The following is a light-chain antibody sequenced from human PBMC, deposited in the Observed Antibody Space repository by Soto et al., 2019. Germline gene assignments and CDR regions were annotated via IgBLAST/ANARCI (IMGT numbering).Light chain of an antibody. V-gene: IGKV1-5*01. CDR3: QQYHSYWT. CDR1: QGISSW. J-gene: IGKJ1*01. CDR2: DAS. Sequence: DIQMTQSPSSVSASVGDRVTITCRASQGISSWLAWYQQKPGKAPKLLIYDASSLESGVPQRFSGSGSGTEFTLTISSLQTDDFSTYYCQQYHSYWTVGQGTKVE.